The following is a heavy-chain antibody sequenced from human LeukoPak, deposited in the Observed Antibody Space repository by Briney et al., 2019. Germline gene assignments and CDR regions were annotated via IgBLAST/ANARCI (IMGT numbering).Heavy chain of an antibody. D-gene: IGHD3-16*02. J-gene: IGHJ4*02. Sequence: GASVKVSCKASGYTFTGYYMHWVRQAPGQGLEWMGWINPNSGGTNYAQKFQGRVTMTRDTSISTAYMELSRLRSDDTAVYYCARGVPDYVWGSYRPKYYFDYWGQGTLVTVSS. CDR3: ARGVPDYVWGSYRPKYYFDY. V-gene: IGHV1-2*02. CDR2: INPNSGGT. CDR1: GYTFTGYY.